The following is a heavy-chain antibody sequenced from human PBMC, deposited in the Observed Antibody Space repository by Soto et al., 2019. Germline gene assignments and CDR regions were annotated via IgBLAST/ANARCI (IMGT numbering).Heavy chain of an antibody. D-gene: IGHD6-13*01. J-gene: IGHJ4*02. CDR2: INAGNGNT. CDR3: AREYISSWFDY. CDR1: GYTFTGYY. Sequence: GASVKVSCKASGYTFTGYYMHWVRQAPGQGLEWMAWINAGNGNTKYSQKFQGRVTITRDTSASTAYMELSRLRFDYTAVYCCAREYISSWFDYWGQGTLVTVSS. V-gene: IGHV1-3*01.